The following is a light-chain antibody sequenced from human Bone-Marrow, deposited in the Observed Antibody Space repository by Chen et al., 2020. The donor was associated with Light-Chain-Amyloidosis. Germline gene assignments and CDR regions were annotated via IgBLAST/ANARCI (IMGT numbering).Light chain of an antibody. CDR3: QSADSSCTYEVI. J-gene: IGLJ2*01. V-gene: IGLV3-25*03. Sequence: SYELTQPPSVSVSPGQTARITCSGDDLPTKYAYWYQQKPGQAPVLVIHRDTERPSGITERFSGSSSGKTATLTISGVQAEDEADYHCQSADSSCTYEVIFGGGTKLTVL. CDR1: DLPTKY. CDR2: RDT.